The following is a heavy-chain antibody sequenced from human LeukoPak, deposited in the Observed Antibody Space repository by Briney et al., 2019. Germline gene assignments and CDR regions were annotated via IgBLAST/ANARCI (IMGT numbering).Heavy chain of an antibody. J-gene: IGHJ4*02. CDR3: VGKWEVYVDY. D-gene: IGHD1-26*01. CDR2: IYHSGST. CDR1: GGSISSGGYS. V-gene: IGHV4-30-2*02. Sequence: PSQTLSLTCAVSGGSISSGGYSWSWIRQPPGKGLEWIGYIYHSGSTYYNPSLKSRVTISVDTSKNQFSLKLSSVTAADTAVYYCVGKWEVYVDYWGQGTLVTVSS.